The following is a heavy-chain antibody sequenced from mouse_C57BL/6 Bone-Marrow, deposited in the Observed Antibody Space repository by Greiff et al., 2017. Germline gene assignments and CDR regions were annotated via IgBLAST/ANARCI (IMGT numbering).Heavy chain of an antibody. V-gene: IGHV1-50*01. CDR2: IDPSDSFT. D-gene: IGHD1-1*01. Sequence: VQLQQPGAELVKPGASVKLSCKASGYTFTSYWMQWVKQRPGQGLEWIGEIDPSDSFTNYNQKFKGKATLTGDTSSSTAYMQLSSLTSEGSAVYYVARDLGPIYYYGYYYAMDYWGRGTAVTVSS. CDR1: GYTFTSYW. CDR3: ARDLGPIYYYGYYYAMDY. J-gene: IGHJ4*01.